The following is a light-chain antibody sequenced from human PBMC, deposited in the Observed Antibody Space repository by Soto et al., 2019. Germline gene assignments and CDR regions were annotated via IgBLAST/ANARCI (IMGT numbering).Light chain of an antibody. V-gene: IGKV3D-15*01. CDR3: QQYNNWPPLP. CDR1: QSVANS. Sequence: EIVMTQSPATLSVSPGERATLSCRASQSVANSLAWYQQKPGQAPRLLIYGASTRATGIPARFSGSGSETDFTLTISSLQSEDFAVYYCQQYNNWPPLPFGGGTKVDIK. CDR2: GAS. J-gene: IGKJ4*01.